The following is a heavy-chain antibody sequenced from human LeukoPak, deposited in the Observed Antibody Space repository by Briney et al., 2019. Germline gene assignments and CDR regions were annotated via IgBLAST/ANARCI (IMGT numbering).Heavy chain of an antibody. CDR1: GYTFTSYA. V-gene: IGHV1-3*01. D-gene: IGHD2-2*03. CDR3: ATATLDFAAFDI. Sequence: ASVKVSCKASGYTFTSYAMHWVRQAPGQRLEWMGWINAGNGNTKYSQKFQGRVTITRDTSASTAYMELSSLRSEDTAVYYCATATLDFAAFDIWGQGTMVTVSS. J-gene: IGHJ3*02. CDR2: INAGNGNT.